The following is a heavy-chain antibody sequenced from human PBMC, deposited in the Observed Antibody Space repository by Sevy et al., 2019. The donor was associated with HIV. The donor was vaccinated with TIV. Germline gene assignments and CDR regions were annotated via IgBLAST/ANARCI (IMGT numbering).Heavy chain of an antibody. J-gene: IGHJ6*02. Sequence: ASVKVSCKASGGTFSSYAISWVRQAPGQGLEWMGGIIPIFGTANYAQKFQGRVTITADESTSTAYMELGSLRSEDTAVYYCARGSRITMVRGIGRGYYYYGMDVWGQGTTVTVSS. CDR2: IIPIFGTA. V-gene: IGHV1-69*13. CDR1: GGTFSSYA. CDR3: ARGSRITMVRGIGRGYYYYGMDV. D-gene: IGHD3-10*01.